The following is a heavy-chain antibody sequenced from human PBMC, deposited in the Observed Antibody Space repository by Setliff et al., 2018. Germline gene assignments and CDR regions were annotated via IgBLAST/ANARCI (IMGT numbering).Heavy chain of an antibody. Sequence: GGSLRLSCATSGFSFSGYGMHWVRQAPGKGLEWISYISSTSNTMYYADSVKGRFTISRDSAKNSLYLQMNSLRAEDTAVYYCARGNSGGDYWGQGTLVTVSS. J-gene: IGHJ4*02. CDR2: ISSTSNTM. CDR3: ARGNSGGDY. D-gene: IGHD6-25*01. CDR1: GFSFSGYG. V-gene: IGHV3-48*01.